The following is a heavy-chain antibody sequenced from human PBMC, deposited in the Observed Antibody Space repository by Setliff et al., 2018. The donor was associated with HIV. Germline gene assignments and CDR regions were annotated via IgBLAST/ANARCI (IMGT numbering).Heavy chain of an antibody. CDR2: IYYSGTT. CDR1: GESFSRYY. V-gene: IGHV4-59*01. CDR3: ASGGYYGSGSYYGGWFDP. J-gene: IGHJ5*02. D-gene: IGHD3-10*01. Sequence: PSQTLSLTCAVYGESFSRYYWSWIRQPPGKGLEWIGHIYYSGTTNYDPSLKSRVTISVDTSKNQFSLKLSSVTAADTAVYYCASGGYYGSGSYYGGWFDPWGQGTRVTVSS.